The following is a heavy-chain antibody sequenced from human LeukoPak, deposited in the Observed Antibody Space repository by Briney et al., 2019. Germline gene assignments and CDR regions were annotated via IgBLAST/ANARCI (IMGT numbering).Heavy chain of an antibody. D-gene: IGHD3-10*01. CDR3: ARDSGNFHYDMDV. J-gene: IGHJ6*02. Sequence: ASVKVSCKTSGYSFNSHQVHWVRQAPGQGLEWMGVKFSHDGTTSYTQNFQGRLTMTRDTSTSTVYMELSSLRSEDTAVYYCARDSGNFHYDMDVWGQGTTVIVSS. V-gene: IGHV1-46*02. CDR1: GYSFNSHQ. CDR2: KFSHDGTT.